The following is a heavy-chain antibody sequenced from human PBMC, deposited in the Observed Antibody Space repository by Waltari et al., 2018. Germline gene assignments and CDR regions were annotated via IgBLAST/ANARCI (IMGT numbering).Heavy chain of an antibody. Sequence: QVQLVQSGGEGKKPGAPVKVSCKASGYTFTGYYMPWVRQAPGQGLEWMGWINPNSGGTNYAQKFQGRVTMTRDTSISTAYMELSRLRSDDTAVYYCARDLSSSWTAEYFQHWGQGTLVTVSS. D-gene: IGHD6-13*01. CDR1: GYTFTGYY. CDR2: INPNSGGT. CDR3: ARDLSSSWTAEYFQH. J-gene: IGHJ1*01. V-gene: IGHV1-2*02.